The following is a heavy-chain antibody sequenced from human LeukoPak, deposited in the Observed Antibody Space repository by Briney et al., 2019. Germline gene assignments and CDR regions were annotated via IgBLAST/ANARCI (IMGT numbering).Heavy chain of an antibody. V-gene: IGHV4-34*01. J-gene: IGHJ4*02. D-gene: IGHD3-10*01. CDR3: ARGVDYYGV. Sequence: PSETLSLTCAVYGGSFSGYYWNWIRQPPGKGLEWIGEINHSGRANYNPSLKSRVTISVDTSKKQFSLKLSSVTAADTAVYYCARGVDYYGVWGQGTLVTVSS. CDR2: INHSGRA. CDR1: GGSFSGYY.